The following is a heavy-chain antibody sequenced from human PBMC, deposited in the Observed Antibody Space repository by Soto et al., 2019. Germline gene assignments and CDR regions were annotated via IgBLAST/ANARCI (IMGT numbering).Heavy chain of an antibody. CDR3: ASGVAASHFYYYYMDV. Sequence: QVQLVESGGGLVKPGGSLRLSCAASGFTFSDYYMSWIRQAPGKGLEWVSYISGSGSTIYYADSVKGRFTISRDNAKNSRHLQRNSLRAEDTAVYYWASGVAASHFYYYYMDVWGKGTTATVSS. CDR2: ISGSGSTI. J-gene: IGHJ6*03. CDR1: GFTFSDYY. V-gene: IGHV3-11*01. D-gene: IGHD2-15*01.